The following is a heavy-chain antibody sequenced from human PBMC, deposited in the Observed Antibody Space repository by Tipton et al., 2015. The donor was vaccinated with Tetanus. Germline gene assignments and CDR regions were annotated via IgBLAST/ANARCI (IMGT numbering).Heavy chain of an antibody. CDR1: GGSISGGGYS. Sequence: SLTCDVSGGSISGGGYSWSWIRQPPGPGKGLEWIGYIYESGTTHYNPSLKSRVTLSLDMSKNHVSLNLTSVTAADTAVYYCARAVRFYYDSSTYYQYYFDSWGQGTLVTVSS. CDR3: ARAVRFYYDSSTYYQYYFDS. CDR2: IYESGTT. V-gene: IGHV4-30-2*01. D-gene: IGHD3-22*01. J-gene: IGHJ4*02.